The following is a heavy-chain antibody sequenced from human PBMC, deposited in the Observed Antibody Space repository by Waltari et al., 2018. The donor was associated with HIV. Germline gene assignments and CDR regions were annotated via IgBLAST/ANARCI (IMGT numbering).Heavy chain of an antibody. D-gene: IGHD3-22*01. CDR2: IYWDDDK. CDR3: ARQYSRVGAFDR. V-gene: IGHV2-5*02. J-gene: IGHJ3*01. Sequence: QITLKESGPTLVKPTQTLRLTCTFSGFSLSTSGVGVGWLRQAPGKAPEWLALIYWDDDKHYSPSLKTRLTITKDNSKRQVVVTMTNMDPVDIGTYYCARQYSRVGAFDRRGQGTVVTVSS. CDR1: GFSLSTSGVG.